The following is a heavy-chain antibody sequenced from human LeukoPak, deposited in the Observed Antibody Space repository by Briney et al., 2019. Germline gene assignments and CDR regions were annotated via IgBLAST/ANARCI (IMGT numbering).Heavy chain of an antibody. CDR2: IYTSGST. CDR3: ARYDVWGSYRAFDY. D-gene: IGHD3-16*02. Sequence: SETLSLTCTVSGGSISSSSYYWGWIRQPPGKGLEWIGRIYTSGSTNYNPSLKSRVTMSVDTSKNQFSLRLSSVTAADTAVYYCARYDVWGSYRAFDYWGQGTLVTVSS. J-gene: IGHJ4*02. CDR1: GGSISSSSYY. V-gene: IGHV4-39*07.